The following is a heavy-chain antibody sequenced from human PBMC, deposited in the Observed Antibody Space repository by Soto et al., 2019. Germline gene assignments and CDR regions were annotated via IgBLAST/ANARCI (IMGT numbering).Heavy chain of an antibody. V-gene: IGHV3-23*01. CDR2: ISGSGGST. J-gene: IGHJ4*02. D-gene: IGHD3-3*01. CDR3: AKAGGTIFGVVILAFDY. CDR1: GFTFSSYA. Sequence: LGGSLRLSCAASGFTFSSYAMSWVRQAPGKGLEWVSAISGSGGSTYYADSVKGRFTISRDNSKNTLYLQMNSLRAEDTAVYYCAKAGGTIFGVVILAFDYWGQGTLVTVSS.